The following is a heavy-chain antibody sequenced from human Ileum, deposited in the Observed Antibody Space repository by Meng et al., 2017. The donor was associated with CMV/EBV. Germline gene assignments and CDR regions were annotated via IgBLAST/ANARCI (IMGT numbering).Heavy chain of an antibody. J-gene: IGHJ3*01. CDR2: ISGSGINT. D-gene: IGHD3-10*01. CDR1: GFTFSSYA. CDR3: AKDNYGSGSYGV. Sequence: LSLTCAASGFTFSSYAISWVRQVPGKGLEWVSDISGSGINTYYADSVKGRFTISRDNSKNTLYLQMNSLRAEDTAVYYCAKDNYGSGSYGVWGQGTMVTVSS. V-gene: IGHV3-23*01.